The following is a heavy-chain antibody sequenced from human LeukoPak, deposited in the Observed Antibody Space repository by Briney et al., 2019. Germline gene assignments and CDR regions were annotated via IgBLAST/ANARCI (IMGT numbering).Heavy chain of an antibody. Sequence: SGGSLRLSCAASGFTFSSYAMRWVRQAPGKGPEWVSVISGSGGSTNYADSVKGRFTISRDNSKNTLYLQMNSLRAEDTAVYYCAKDLGRSGSNWGQGTLVTVSS. CDR1: GFTFSSYA. V-gene: IGHV3-23*01. CDR3: AKDLGRSGSN. CDR2: ISGSGGST. D-gene: IGHD3-3*01. J-gene: IGHJ4*02.